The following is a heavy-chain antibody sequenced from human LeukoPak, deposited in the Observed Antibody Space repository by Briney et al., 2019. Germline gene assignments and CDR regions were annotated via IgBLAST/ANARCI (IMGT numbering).Heavy chain of an antibody. Sequence: PSETLSLTCTVSGGSISSSSYYWGWIRQPPGKGLEWIGSIYYSGSTYYNPSLKSRVTISVDTSKNQFFLKLSSVTAADTAVYYCATMDYYDSSGNGGFDYWGQGTLVTVSS. D-gene: IGHD3-22*01. V-gene: IGHV4-39*07. CDR1: GGSISSSSYY. J-gene: IGHJ4*02. CDR3: ATMDYYDSSGNGGFDY. CDR2: IYYSGST.